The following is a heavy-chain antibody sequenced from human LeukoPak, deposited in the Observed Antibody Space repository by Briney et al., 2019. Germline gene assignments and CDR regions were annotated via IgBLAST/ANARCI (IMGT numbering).Heavy chain of an antibody. J-gene: IGHJ3*02. Sequence: SETLSLTCTVSGGSVSSSSYYWGWIRQPPGKGLEWIGSIYYSGSTYYNPSLKSRVSISVDTSKNQLSLKLNSVTAADTAVYFCARGDYGDYHDAFDIWGQGTMVTVSS. D-gene: IGHD4-17*01. CDR1: GGSVSSSSYY. CDR2: IYYSGST. CDR3: ARGDYGDYHDAFDI. V-gene: IGHV4-39*07.